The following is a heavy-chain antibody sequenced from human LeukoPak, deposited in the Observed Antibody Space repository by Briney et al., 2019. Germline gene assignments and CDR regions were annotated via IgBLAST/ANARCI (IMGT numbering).Heavy chain of an antibody. V-gene: IGHV3-23*01. D-gene: IGHD6-13*01. CDR3: AKDISAAGTGLGDY. CDR1: GFTFSSYA. J-gene: IGHJ4*02. Sequence: GGSLRLSCAASGFTFSSYAMSWVRQAPGKGLEWVSAISGSGGSTYYADSVKGRFTISRDNSKNTLYLQMNSLRAEDTAVYYCAKDISAAGTGLGDYWGQGTLVTVSS. CDR2: ISGSGGST.